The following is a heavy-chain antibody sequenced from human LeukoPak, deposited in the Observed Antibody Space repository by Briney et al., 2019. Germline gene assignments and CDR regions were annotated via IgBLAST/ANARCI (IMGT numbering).Heavy chain of an antibody. CDR1: GGSISSSNW. CDR2: IYLRGNT. Sequence: SETLSLTCAISGGSISSSNWWTWVGQPPGKGLEWVGEIYLRGNTNYNPSLESRVTISVDESKTQLSLRLESVTAADTAVYYCARGTITTVTDSWGAGTLVTVS. J-gene: IGHJ4*02. D-gene: IGHD4-17*01. CDR3: ARGTITTVTDS. V-gene: IGHV4-4*02.